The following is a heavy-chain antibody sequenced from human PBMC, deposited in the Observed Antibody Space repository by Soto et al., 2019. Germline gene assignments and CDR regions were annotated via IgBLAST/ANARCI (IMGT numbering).Heavy chain of an antibody. V-gene: IGHV4-31*02. CDR3: SGGRGGYFDY. CDR1: GGSISSGGFY. J-gene: IGHJ4*02. D-gene: IGHD2-15*01. CDR2: IYYSGST. Sequence: PSETLSLTCTVSGGSISSGGFYWSWIRQHPGKGLEWIGYIYYSGSTYYNPSLKSRVTISLDTSKNEFFLKVTSVTAADTAVYYCSGGRGGYFDYWGQGTLVTVSS.